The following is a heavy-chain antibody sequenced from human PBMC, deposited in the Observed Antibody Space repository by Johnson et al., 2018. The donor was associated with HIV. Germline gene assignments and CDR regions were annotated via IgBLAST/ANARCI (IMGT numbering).Heavy chain of an antibody. D-gene: IGHD2-15*01. CDR2: ISGSGGST. J-gene: IGHJ3*02. CDR1: GFTVSSNY. Sequence: VQLVESGGGLVQPGGSLRLSCAASGFTVSSNYMSWVRQAPGKGLEWVSAISGSGGSTYYAASVKGRFTISRDNSKNTLYLQMNSLKTEDTAVYYCTTVGGHDAFDIWGQGTMVTVSS. CDR3: TTVGGHDAFDI. V-gene: IGHV3-23*04.